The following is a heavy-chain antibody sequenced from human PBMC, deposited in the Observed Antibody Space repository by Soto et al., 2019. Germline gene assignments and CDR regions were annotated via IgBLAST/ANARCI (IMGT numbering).Heavy chain of an antibody. CDR1: GGSISSGGYS. CDR3: ARVPDV. Sequence: QLQLQESGSGLVKPSQTLSLTCAVSGGSISSGGYSWSWIRQPPGKGLEWIGYIYHSGSTYYNPSPXSXXTLSVDRSKNQSSLKLSSVTAADTAVYYCARVPDVWGQGTTVTVSS. CDR2: IYHSGST. V-gene: IGHV4-30-2*01. J-gene: IGHJ6*02.